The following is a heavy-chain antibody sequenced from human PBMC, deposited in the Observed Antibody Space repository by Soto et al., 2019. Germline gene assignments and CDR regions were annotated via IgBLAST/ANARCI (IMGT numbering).Heavy chain of an antibody. CDR3: AKLTQKDSYSAY. J-gene: IGHJ4*02. Sequence: PGGSLRLSCAASGFTFSSYGMHWVRQAPGKGLEWVAVISYDGSNKYYADSVKGRFTISRDNSKNTLYLQMNSLRAEDTAVYYCAKLTQKDSYSAYWREATLITVSS. V-gene: IGHV3-30*18. CDR2: ISYDGSNK. D-gene: IGHD2-21*02. CDR1: GFTFSSYG.